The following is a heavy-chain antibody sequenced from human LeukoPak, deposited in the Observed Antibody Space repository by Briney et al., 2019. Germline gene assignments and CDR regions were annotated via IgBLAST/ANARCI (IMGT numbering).Heavy chain of an antibody. D-gene: IGHD4-17*01. Sequence: GGSLRLSCAASGFTFSSYWMHWVRQAPGKGLVWVSRINSDGSSTSSADSVKGRFTISRDNAKNSLYLQMNSLRAEDTAVYYCARAVAVTKCFDSWGQGTLVTVSS. CDR3: ARAVAVTKCFDS. J-gene: IGHJ4*02. CDR1: GFTFSSYW. CDR2: INSDGSST. V-gene: IGHV3-74*01.